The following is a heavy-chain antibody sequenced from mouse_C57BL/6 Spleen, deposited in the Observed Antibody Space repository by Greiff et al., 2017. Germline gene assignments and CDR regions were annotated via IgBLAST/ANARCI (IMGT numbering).Heavy chain of an antibody. D-gene: IGHD2-1*01. Sequence: EVQLQQSGPELVKPGASVKIPCKASGYTFTDYNMDWVKQSHGKSLEWIGDINPNNGGTIYNQKFKGKATLTVDKSSSTAYMELRSLTSEDTAVYYCARLGGNYRYFDVWGTGTTVTVSS. CDR1: GYTFTDYN. J-gene: IGHJ1*03. CDR3: ARLGGNYRYFDV. V-gene: IGHV1-18*01. CDR2: INPNNGGT.